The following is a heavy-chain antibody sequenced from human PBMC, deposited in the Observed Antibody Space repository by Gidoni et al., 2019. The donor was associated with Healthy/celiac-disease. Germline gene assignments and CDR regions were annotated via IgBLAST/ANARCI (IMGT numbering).Heavy chain of an antibody. CDR2: IYYSGST. CDR1: GGSISSSSYY. V-gene: IGHV4-39*01. J-gene: IGHJ4*02. CDR3: ARTRFLEWLPTIDY. Sequence: QLQLPESGPGLVQPSATLSLTCTVSGGSISSSSYYWGWIRQPPGKGLEWIGSIYYSGSTYYNPSLKSRVTISVDTSKNQFSLKLSSVTAADTAVYYCARTRFLEWLPTIDYWGQGTLVTVSS. D-gene: IGHD3-3*01.